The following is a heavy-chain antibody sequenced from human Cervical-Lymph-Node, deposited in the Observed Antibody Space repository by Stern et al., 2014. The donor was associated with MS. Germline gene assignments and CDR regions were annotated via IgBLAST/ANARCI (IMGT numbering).Heavy chain of an antibody. D-gene: IGHD2-21*02. Sequence: VQLVQSGAEMKKPGSSVKVSCMVSGGTFSDNAFSWVRQAPGQGLEWVGGIIPIFGAADYAQNFQGRVTITADESTSTVYMEMSSLRSEDTAVYYCARGAYCGGDCYWGWFDPWGQGTLVTVSS. V-gene: IGHV1-69*01. CDR3: ARGAYCGGDCYWGWFDP. CDR1: GGTFSDNA. CDR2: IIPIFGAA. J-gene: IGHJ5*02.